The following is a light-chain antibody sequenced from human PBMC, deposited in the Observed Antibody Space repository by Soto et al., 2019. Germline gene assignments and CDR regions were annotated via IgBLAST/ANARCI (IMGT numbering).Light chain of an antibody. CDR3: QQYSTYPLT. J-gene: IGKJ4*01. CDR1: QSITTF. CDR2: DAS. V-gene: IGKV1-5*01. Sequence: DIQMTQSPSTLSASIGDRVTITCRASQSITTFLAWYQQKPGKAPQILIYDASKLEPGVPSRLSGGVSGTEFTLTISSLQPDEFATYYCQQYSTYPLTFGGGTRVEIK.